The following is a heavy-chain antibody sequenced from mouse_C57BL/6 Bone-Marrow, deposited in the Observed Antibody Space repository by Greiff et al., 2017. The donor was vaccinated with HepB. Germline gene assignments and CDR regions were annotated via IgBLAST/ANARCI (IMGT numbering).Heavy chain of an antibody. J-gene: IGHJ2*01. V-gene: IGHV3-6*01. D-gene: IGHD1-1*01. CDR3: ARRGVVATDY. CDR2: ISYDGSN. CDR1: GYSITSGYY. Sequence: EVQVVESGPGLVKPSQSLSLTCSVTGYSITSGYYWNWIRQFPGNKLEWMGYISYDGSNNYNPSLKNRISITRDTSKNQFFLKLNSVTTEDTATYYCARRGVVATDYWGQGTTLTVSS.